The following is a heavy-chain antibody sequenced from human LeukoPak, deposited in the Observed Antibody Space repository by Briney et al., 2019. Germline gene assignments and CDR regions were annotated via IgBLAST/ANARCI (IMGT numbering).Heavy chain of an antibody. CDR1: GGSISSYY. V-gene: IGHV4-59*06. D-gene: IGHD3-22*01. CDR3: ARFYDSSGYYHDY. J-gene: IGHJ4*02. CDR2: IYYSGST. Sequence: PSETLSLTCTVSGGSISSYYWSWIRQHPGKGLEWIGYIYYSGSTYYNPSLKSRVTISVDTSKNQFSLKLSSVTAADTAVYYCARFYDSSGYYHDYWGQGTLVTVSS.